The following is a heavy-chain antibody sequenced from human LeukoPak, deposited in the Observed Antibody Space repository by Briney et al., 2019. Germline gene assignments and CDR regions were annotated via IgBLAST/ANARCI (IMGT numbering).Heavy chain of an antibody. CDR1: GYTFTSYG. CDR3: ARDRPVVTAILADY. V-gene: IGHV1-18*01. J-gene: IGHJ4*02. D-gene: IGHD2-21*02. Sequence: ASVTVSCKASGYTFTSYGISWVRQAPGQGLEGMGWISAYNGNTNYAQKLQGRVTMTTDTSTSTAYMELRSLRSDDTAVYYCARDRPVVTAILADYWGQGTLVTVSS. CDR2: ISAYNGNT.